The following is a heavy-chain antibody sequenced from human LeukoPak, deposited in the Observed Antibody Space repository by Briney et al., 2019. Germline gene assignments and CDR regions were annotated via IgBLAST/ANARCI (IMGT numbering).Heavy chain of an antibody. Sequence: ASVKVSCKASGYTFTGYYMHWVRQAPGQGLEWMGWINPNSGGTNYAQKFQGRVTMTRDTSISTAYMELSRLRSDDTAVYYCARWGYYDSTGRYFDYWGQGTLVTVSS. V-gene: IGHV1-2*02. D-gene: IGHD3-22*01. CDR1: GYTFTGYY. J-gene: IGHJ4*02. CDR3: ARWGYYDSTGRYFDY. CDR2: INPNSGGT.